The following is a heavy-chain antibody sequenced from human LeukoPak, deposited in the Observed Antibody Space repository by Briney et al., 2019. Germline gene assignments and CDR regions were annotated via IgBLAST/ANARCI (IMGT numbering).Heavy chain of an antibody. CDR1: GFTFSSYS. V-gene: IGHV3-48*02. CDR2: ISSSSSTI. CDR3: ARETPEYD. Sequence: PGGSLRLSCAASGFTFSSYSMNWVRQAPGKGLEWVSYISSSSSTIYYADSVKGRFTISRDNAKNSLYLQMYSLRDEDTAVYYCARETPEYDWGQGTLVTVSS. D-gene: IGHD1-14*01. J-gene: IGHJ4*02.